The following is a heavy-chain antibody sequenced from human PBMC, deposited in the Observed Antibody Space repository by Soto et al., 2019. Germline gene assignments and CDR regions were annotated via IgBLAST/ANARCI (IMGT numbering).Heavy chain of an antibody. CDR1: GLTVSGKKY. V-gene: IGHV3-66*02. CDR2: VYDVDGT. D-gene: IGHD5-12*01. CDR3: VKSRGGNNFDFFD. J-gene: IGHJ4*02. Sequence: GGSLRLSCAAFGLTVSGKKYIAWVRQAPGKGLEWVSGVYDVDGTYYADSVKGRFTISRDNSKNTLYLQMSSLGADDTAVYYCVKSRGGNNFDFFDWGQGALVTVSS.